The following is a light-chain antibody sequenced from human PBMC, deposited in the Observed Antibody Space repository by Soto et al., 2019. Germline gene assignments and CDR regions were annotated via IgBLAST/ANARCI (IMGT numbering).Light chain of an antibody. CDR1: QSVGNNY. J-gene: IGKJ1*01. V-gene: IGKV3-20*01. CDR2: DAS. CDR3: QQYGSSPRT. Sequence: DIVLTQSPGTLSLSPGERATLSCRASQSVGNNYIAWYQQKPGQAPRLLIYDASSRATGIPDRFSGSGSGTDFTLTISRLEPEDFAVYYCQQYGSSPRTFGQGTKVDIK.